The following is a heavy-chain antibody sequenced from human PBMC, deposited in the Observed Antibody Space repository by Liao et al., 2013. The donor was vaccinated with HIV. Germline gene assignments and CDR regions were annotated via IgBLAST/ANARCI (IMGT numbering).Heavy chain of an antibody. Sequence: QAQLQQWGAGLVKPSETLSLTCGVGSASLSAYYWSWVRQPPGKGLEWIGEINHRGSTNYNPSLKRRVTISLDTSKKQFSLRLTSVTAADAAVYYCARDTVLGVITNWYFDLWGRGTLVTVSS. CDR3: ARDTVLGVITNWYFDL. CDR1: SASLSAYY. D-gene: IGHD3-10*01. CDR2: INHRGST. J-gene: IGHJ2*01. V-gene: IGHV4-34*01.